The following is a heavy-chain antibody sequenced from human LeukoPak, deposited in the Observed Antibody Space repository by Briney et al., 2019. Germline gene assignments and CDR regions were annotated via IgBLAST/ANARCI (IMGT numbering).Heavy chain of an antibody. CDR1: GIIFGNFG. J-gene: IGHJ4*02. CDR2: VSDNGRTQ. CDR3: AREVPNLDYFDY. V-gene: IGHV3-30*03. Sequence: GGSLRLSCAASGIIFGNFGMHWVRQAPGKGLEWVAVVSDNGRTQYYADSVKGRFTISRDNSKNSLYLQMNSLRAEDTAVYYCAREVPNLDYFDYWGQGTLVTVSS.